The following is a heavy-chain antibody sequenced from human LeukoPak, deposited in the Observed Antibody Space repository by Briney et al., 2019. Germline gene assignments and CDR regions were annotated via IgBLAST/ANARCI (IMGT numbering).Heavy chain of an antibody. J-gene: IGHJ3*02. Sequence: SETLSLTCTVSGGSISSSSYYWGWIRQPPGKGLEWIGSIYYSGSTYYNPSLKSRVTISVDTSKNQFSLNLSSVTTADTAVYYCAKGLLYYYDSSGPDDAFDIWGQGTMVTVSS. CDR3: AKGLLYYYDSSGPDDAFDI. CDR2: IYYSGST. D-gene: IGHD3-22*01. CDR1: GGSISSSSYY. V-gene: IGHV4-39*07.